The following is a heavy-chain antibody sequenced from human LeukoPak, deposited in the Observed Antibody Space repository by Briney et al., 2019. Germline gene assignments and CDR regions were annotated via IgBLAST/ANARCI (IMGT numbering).Heavy chain of an antibody. J-gene: IGHJ4*02. CDR1: GGTFSSYA. D-gene: IGHD3-22*01. Sequence: SVKVSCKASGGTFSSYAISWVRQAPGQGLEWMGGIIPIFGTANYAQKFQGRVTITADESTSTAYMELSSLRAEDTAVYYCARDLYDSGAYSSPIDYWGRGTLVTVSS. V-gene: IGHV1-69*01. CDR2: IIPIFGTA. CDR3: ARDLYDSGAYSSPIDY.